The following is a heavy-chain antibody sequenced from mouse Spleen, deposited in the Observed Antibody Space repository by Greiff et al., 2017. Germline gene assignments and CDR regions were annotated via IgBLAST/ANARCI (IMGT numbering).Heavy chain of an antibody. D-gene: IGHD1-1*01. CDR1: GYSITSDYA. V-gene: IGHV3-2*02. Sequence: ESGPGLVKPSQSLSLTCTVTGYSITSDYAWNWIRQFPGNKLEWMGYISYSGSTSYNPSLKSRISITRDTSKNQFFLQLNSVTTEDTATYYCAREGYYGSSYDYFDYWGQGTTLTVSS. J-gene: IGHJ2*01. CDR3: AREGYYGSSYDYFDY. CDR2: ISYSGST.